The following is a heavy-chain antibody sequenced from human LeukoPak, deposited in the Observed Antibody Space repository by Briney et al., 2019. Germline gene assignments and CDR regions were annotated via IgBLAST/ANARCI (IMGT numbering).Heavy chain of an antibody. Sequence: EGSLRLSCAASGFTFSSYAMHWVRQAPGKGLEWVAVISYDGSNKYYADSVKGRFTISRDNSENTLYLQMNSLRAEDTAVYYCAKGPQRAGFCSSTSCYFIYWGQGTLVTVSS. CDR1: GFTFSSYA. CDR3: AKGPQRAGFCSSTSCYFIY. D-gene: IGHD2-2*01. V-gene: IGHV3-30*04. J-gene: IGHJ4*02. CDR2: ISYDGSNK.